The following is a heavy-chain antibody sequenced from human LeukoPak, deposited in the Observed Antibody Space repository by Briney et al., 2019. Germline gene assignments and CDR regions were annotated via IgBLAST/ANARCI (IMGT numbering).Heavy chain of an antibody. CDR3: ARGGWSPDY. D-gene: IGHD6-19*01. CDR2: IKQDGSEK. V-gene: IGHV3-7*01. CDR1: GFTLSTSW. J-gene: IGHJ4*02. Sequence: PGGSLRLSCAASGFTLSTSWMSWVRQAPGKGLEWVAYIKQDGSEKYYVDSVKGRFTISRDNAQSSLYLQMSSLRAEDTAVYYCARGGWSPDYWGQGALVTVAS.